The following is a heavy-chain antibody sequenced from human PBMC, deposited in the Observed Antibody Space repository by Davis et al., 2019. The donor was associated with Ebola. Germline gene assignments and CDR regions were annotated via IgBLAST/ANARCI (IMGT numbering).Heavy chain of an antibody. CDR1: GGSTSSNY. CDR3: ARGGRGAFDI. J-gene: IGHJ3*02. V-gene: IGHV4-59*01. D-gene: IGHD3/OR15-3a*01. Sequence: MPGGSLRPSCTLSGGSTSSNYWSWNRQPPGKGLEWIGSIYYSGTTNYNTSFKSRVTISVDTSKNQFSLKLSSVTAADTAVYYCARGGRGAFDIWGQGTMVTVSS. CDR2: IYYSGTT.